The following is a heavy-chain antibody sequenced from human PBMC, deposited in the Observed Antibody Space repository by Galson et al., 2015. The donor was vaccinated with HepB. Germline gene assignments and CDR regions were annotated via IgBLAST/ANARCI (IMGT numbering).Heavy chain of an antibody. Sequence: SLRLSCAASGFTFSSYWMHWVRQVPGKGLVWVSRINSDGRRTDYADSVKGRFTVSRDNAKNTLFLQMSSLRAEDTAVYYCARDGSGRLIDDWGQGSLVTVSS. CDR3: ARDGSGRLIDD. CDR2: INSDGRRT. D-gene: IGHD1-26*01. J-gene: IGHJ4*02. V-gene: IGHV3-74*01. CDR1: GFTFSSYW.